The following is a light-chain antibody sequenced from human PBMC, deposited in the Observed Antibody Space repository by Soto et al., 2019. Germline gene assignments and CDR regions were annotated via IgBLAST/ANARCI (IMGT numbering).Light chain of an antibody. J-gene: IGKJ1*01. CDR3: QQYTNTNNPWM. CDR2: DAS. CDR1: QTISTW. V-gene: IGKV1-5*01. Sequence: DIQMTQSPSTLSASVGARVTITCRARQTISTWMAWYQQKPGKAPKLLVYDASTLQSGVASRFSGSGSGTEFTLIISGLQPDDSATYYCQQYTNTNNPWMFGQGTKV.